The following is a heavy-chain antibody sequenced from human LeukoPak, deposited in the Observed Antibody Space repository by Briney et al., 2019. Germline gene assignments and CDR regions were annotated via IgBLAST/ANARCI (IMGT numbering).Heavy chain of an antibody. CDR1: GFTVSSSY. J-gene: IGHJ5*02. Sequence: GGSLRLSWAASGFTVSSSYMSWVRQAPGQGLEWVSVIYSDGGTSFAGNTYYADSVEGRFTVSRDNSKNTLYLQMNSLRAEDTAVYYCARSLRIDSSSWYWFDPWGQGTLVTVSS. CDR3: ARSLRIDSSSWYWFDP. V-gene: IGHV3-23*03. D-gene: IGHD6-13*01. CDR2: IYSDGGT.